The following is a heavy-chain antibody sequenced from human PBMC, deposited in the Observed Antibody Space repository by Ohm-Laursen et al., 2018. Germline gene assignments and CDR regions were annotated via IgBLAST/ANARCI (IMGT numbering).Heavy chain of an antibody. J-gene: IGHJ5*02. CDR2: INPKTGGT. CDR3: VREGGDDDYVWGNFSEQINWFDP. Sequence: AASVKVSCKSSGYTFRGYYLHWLRQVPGQGLEWMGWINPKTGGTDYAPKFQGRVTMTRDTSISTAYMELSRLRSDDTAVYFCVREGGDDDYVWGNFSEQINWFDPWGQGTLVTVSS. V-gene: IGHV1-2*02. D-gene: IGHD3-16*01. CDR1: GYTFRGYY.